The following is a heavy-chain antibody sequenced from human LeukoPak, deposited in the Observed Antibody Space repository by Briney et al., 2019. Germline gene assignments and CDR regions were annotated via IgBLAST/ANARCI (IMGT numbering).Heavy chain of an antibody. Sequence: SQTLSLTCTVSGGSISSGGYYWRWIRQHPGKGLEWIGYIYYSGSPYYNPSLKSRVTISVDTSKNQFSLKLSSVTAADTAVYYCARERYYYDSSGYLNYYYYYGMDVWGQGTTVTVSS. D-gene: IGHD3-22*01. CDR3: ARERYYYDSSGYLNYYYYYGMDV. J-gene: IGHJ6*02. CDR2: IYYSGSP. V-gene: IGHV4-31*03. CDR1: GGSISSGGYY.